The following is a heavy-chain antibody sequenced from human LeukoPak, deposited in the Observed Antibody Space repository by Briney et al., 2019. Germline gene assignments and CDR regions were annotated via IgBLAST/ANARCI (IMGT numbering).Heavy chain of an antibody. D-gene: IGHD7-27*01. Sequence: GGSLRLTCEASGFTFSRFAMTWVRQAPGKGLEWVSTIGALGGSTNYAASVKGRFTISRDNAKNSLYLQMNSLRAEDMALYYCAKAAGDGSVDCWGQGTLVTVSS. CDR1: GFTFSRFA. CDR2: IGALGGST. CDR3: AKAAGDGSVDC. V-gene: IGHV3-23*01. J-gene: IGHJ4*02.